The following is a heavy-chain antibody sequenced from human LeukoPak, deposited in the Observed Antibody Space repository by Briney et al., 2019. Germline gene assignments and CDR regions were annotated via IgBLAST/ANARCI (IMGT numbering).Heavy chain of an antibody. CDR2: ISSSSRTI. V-gene: IGHV3-48*01. D-gene: IGHD3-3*01. Sequence: GGSLRLSCAASGFTFSSYSMNWVRQAPGKGLEGVSYISSSSRTIYDADSVKGRFTISRDNAKNSLYLQMNSLRAEDTAVYYCARVSTYNFWSGSYSTTYYMDVWGKGTTVTVSS. CDR3: ARVSTYNFWSGSYSTTYYMDV. J-gene: IGHJ6*03. CDR1: GFTFSSYS.